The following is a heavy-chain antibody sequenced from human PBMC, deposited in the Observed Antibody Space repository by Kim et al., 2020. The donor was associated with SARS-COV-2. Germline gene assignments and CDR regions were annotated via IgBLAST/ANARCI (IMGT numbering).Heavy chain of an antibody. J-gene: IGHJ6*01. Sequence: SETLSLTCTVSGGSISSYYWSWIRQPPGKGLEWIGYIYYSGSTNYNPSLKSRVTISVDTSKNQFSLKLSSVTAADTSVYYCAGNVPEYSSSLAYYYGMDV. CDR3: AGNVPEYSSSLAYYYGMDV. CDR2: IYYSGST. D-gene: IGHD6-6*01. CDR1: GGSISSYY. V-gene: IGHV4-59*08.